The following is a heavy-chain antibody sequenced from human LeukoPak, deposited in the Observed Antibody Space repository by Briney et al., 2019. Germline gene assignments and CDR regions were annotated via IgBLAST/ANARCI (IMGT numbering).Heavy chain of an antibody. Sequence: GGSLRLSCAASGFTFSGYSMNWVRQAPGKGLEWVSSISSSSSYIYYADSVKGRFTISRDNAKNSLYLQMNSLRAEDTAVYYCARDPEATATLDYWGQGTLVTVSS. D-gene: IGHD2-15*01. V-gene: IGHV3-21*01. CDR3: ARDPEATATLDY. CDR1: GFTFSGYS. J-gene: IGHJ4*02. CDR2: ISSSSSYI.